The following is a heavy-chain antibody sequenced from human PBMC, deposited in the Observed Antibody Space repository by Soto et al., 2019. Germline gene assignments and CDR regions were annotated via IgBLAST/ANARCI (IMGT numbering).Heavy chain of an antibody. Sequence: GSLRLSCAASGFTFSSYAMSWVRQAPGKGLEWVSAISGSGGSTYYADSVKGRFTISRDNSKNTLYLQMNSLRAEDTAVYYCAKGQGGYGPRNYYFDYWGQGTLVTVSS. CDR2: ISGSGGST. CDR1: GFTFSSYA. D-gene: IGHD5-12*01. CDR3: AKGQGGYGPRNYYFDY. J-gene: IGHJ4*02. V-gene: IGHV3-23*01.